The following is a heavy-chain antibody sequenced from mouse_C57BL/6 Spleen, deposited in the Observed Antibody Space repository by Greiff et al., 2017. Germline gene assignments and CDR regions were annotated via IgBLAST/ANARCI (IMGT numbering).Heavy chain of an antibody. J-gene: IGHJ1*03. Sequence: EVKLMESGGGLVKPGGSLKLSCAASGFTFSDYGMHWVRQAPEKGLEWVAYISSGSSTIYYADTVKGRFTISRDNAKNTLFLQMTSLRCEDTAMYYCARDYGSPWYFDVWGTGTTVTVSS. D-gene: IGHD1-1*01. V-gene: IGHV5-17*01. CDR2: ISSGSSTI. CDR1: GFTFSDYG. CDR3: ARDYGSPWYFDV.